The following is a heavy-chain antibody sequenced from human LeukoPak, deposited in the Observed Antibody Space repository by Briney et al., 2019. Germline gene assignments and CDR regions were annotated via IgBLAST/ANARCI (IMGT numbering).Heavy chain of an antibody. CDR1: GFTFSDYY. Sequence: GGSLGLPCAASGFTFSDYYMSWIRQAPGKGLEWVSYISSSGSTIYYADSVKGRFTISRDNAKNSLYLQMNSLRAEDTAVYYCARAYGDYSYYYYYYYMDVWGKGTTVTVSS. CDR2: ISSSGSTI. J-gene: IGHJ6*03. CDR3: ARAYGDYSYYYYYYYMDV. D-gene: IGHD4-17*01. V-gene: IGHV3-11*04.